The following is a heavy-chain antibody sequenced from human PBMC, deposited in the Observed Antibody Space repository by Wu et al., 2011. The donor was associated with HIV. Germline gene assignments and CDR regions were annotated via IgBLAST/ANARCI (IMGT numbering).Heavy chain of an antibody. CDR1: GGTFSSYA. V-gene: IGHV1-69*15. CDR3: ATPPGIAAAGYYYYMDV. CDR2: IIPIFGTA. J-gene: IGHJ6*03. D-gene: IGHD6-13*01. Sequence: QVQLVQSGAEVKKPGSSVKVSCKASGGTFSSYAISWVRQAPGQGLEWMGRIIPIFGTANYAQKFQGRVTITADESTSTAYMELSSLRSEDTAVYYCATPPGIAAAGYYYYMDVWGKRDQRSPSP.